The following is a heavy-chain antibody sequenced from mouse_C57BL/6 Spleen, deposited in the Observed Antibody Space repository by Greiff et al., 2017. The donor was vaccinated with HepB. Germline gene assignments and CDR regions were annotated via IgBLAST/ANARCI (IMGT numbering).Heavy chain of an antibody. CDR1: GFTFSDYG. V-gene: IGHV5-17*01. CDR2: ISSGSSTI. J-gene: IGHJ4*01. D-gene: IGHD3-2*02. Sequence: EVQVVESGGGLVKPGGSLKLSCAASGFTFSDYGMHWVRQAPEKGLEWVAYISSGSSTIYYADTVKGRFTISRDNAKNTLFLQMTSLRSEDTAMYYCERGIALDSSGYGYAMDYWGQGTSVTVSS. CDR3: ERGIALDSSGYGYAMDY.